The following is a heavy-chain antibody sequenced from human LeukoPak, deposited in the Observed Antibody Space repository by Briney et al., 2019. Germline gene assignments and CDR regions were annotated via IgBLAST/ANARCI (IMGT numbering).Heavy chain of an antibody. V-gene: IGHV4-61*01. CDR1: GGSVSSGSYY. D-gene: IGHD3-10*01. CDR2: IFYSGST. CDR3: ARRIPTMVGFDY. Sequence: SETLSLTCTVSGGSVSSGSYYWRWIRQPPGKGLEWIGYIFYSGSTNYNPSLKSRVTISIDTSQNQFSLRLTSVTAADTAVYYCARRIPTMVGFDYWGQGTLVTVSS. J-gene: IGHJ4*02.